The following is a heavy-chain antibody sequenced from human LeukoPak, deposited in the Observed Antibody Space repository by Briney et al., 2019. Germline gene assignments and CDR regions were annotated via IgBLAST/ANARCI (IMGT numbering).Heavy chain of an antibody. Sequence: GGSLRLSCAASGFTFSSYAMHWVRQAPGKGLEWVAIISYDGSYMYFADSVKGRFTISRDNSKNTLYLRMTSLRTEDSAVYYCAKGGHYDNTGYYYSNFWGQGTLVIVSS. J-gene: IGHJ4*02. CDR3: AKGGHYDNTGYYYSNF. CDR2: ISYDGSYM. D-gene: IGHD3-22*01. V-gene: IGHV3-30*18. CDR1: GFTFSSYA.